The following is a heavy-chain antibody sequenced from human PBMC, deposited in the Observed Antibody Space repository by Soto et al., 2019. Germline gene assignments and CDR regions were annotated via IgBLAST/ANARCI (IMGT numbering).Heavy chain of an antibody. CDR1: GFTFSNVC. V-gene: IGHV3-15*01. D-gene: IGHD2-2*01. Sequence: PGGSLRLSCAASGFTFSNVCLSWVRQGPGKGLEWLARIKSRTENETTDYASPARGRFIISRDDSKNMLYLQLNSLKSEDTGVYYCVTVLPHANSWFDYWGQGPACTVSS. J-gene: IGHJ4*02. CDR2: IKSRTENETT. CDR3: VTVLPHANSWFDY.